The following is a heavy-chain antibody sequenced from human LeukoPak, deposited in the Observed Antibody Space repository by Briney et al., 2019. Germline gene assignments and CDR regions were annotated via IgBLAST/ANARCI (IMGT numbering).Heavy chain of an antibody. CDR1: GGSVSSSSYY. Sequence: PSETLSLTCTVSGGSVSSSSYYWCWIRQPPGKGLEWIGSIYYSGSTQYNPSLKSRVTISVDTSKNQFSLKLSSVTAADTAVYYCARDPTDNWGYYYFDYWGQGTLVTVSS. CDR3: ARDPTDNWGYYYFDY. V-gene: IGHV4-39*07. CDR2: IYYSGST. J-gene: IGHJ4*02. D-gene: IGHD7-27*01.